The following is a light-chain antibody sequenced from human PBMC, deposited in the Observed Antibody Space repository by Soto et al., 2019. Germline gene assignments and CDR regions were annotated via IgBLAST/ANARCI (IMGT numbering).Light chain of an antibody. J-gene: IGLJ2*01. Sequence: QSVLTQPPSASGTPGQGGTISCSGSSSNIGSNTVNWYQQLPGTAPKLLIYSNNQRPSGVPDRFSGSKSGTSASLAISGLQSEDEADYYCAAWDDSLNGHVVFGGGTKLTVL. CDR1: SSNIGSNT. CDR2: SNN. V-gene: IGLV1-44*01. CDR3: AAWDDSLNGHVV.